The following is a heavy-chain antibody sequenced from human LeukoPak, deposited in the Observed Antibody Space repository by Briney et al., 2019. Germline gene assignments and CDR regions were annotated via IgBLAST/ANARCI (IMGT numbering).Heavy chain of an antibody. J-gene: IGHJ6*02. CDR2: INHSGST. CDR1: GGSFSGYY. D-gene: IGHD5-18*01. CDR3: AKYSYGWGGYYYYGMDV. Sequence: PSETLSLTCAVYGGSFSGYYWSWIRQPPGKGLEWIGEINHSGSTNYNPSLKSRVTISVDTSKNQFSLKLYSVTAADTAVYYCAKYSYGWGGYYYYGMDVWGQGTTVTVSS. V-gene: IGHV4-34*01.